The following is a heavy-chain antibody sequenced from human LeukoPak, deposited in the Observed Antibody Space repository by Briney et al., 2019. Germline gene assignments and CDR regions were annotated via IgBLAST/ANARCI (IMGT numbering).Heavy chain of an antibody. CDR1: GFTFSSYA. Sequence: GGSLRLSCAASGFTFSSYAMSWVRQAPGKGLEWVSAISGSGGSTYYADSVKGRFTISRDNSKNTLYLQMNSLRAEDTAAYYCARDHFPYYDSSGYYPPGLEYWGQGTLVTVSS. CDR2: ISGSGGST. CDR3: ARDHFPYYDSSGYYPPGLEY. J-gene: IGHJ4*02. V-gene: IGHV3-23*01. D-gene: IGHD3-22*01.